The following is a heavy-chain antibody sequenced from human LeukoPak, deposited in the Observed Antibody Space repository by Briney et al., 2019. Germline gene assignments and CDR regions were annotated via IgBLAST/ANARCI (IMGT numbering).Heavy chain of an antibody. Sequence: SETLSLTCAVYGGSFSGYYWSWIRQPPGKGLEWIGYIYYSGSTNYNPSLKSRVTISVDTSKNQFSLKLSSVTAADTAVYYCARGRFSSSSFDYWGQGTLVTVSS. V-gene: IGHV4-59*01. CDR3: ARGRFSSSSFDY. CDR2: IYYSGST. J-gene: IGHJ4*02. D-gene: IGHD6-6*01. CDR1: GGSFSGYY.